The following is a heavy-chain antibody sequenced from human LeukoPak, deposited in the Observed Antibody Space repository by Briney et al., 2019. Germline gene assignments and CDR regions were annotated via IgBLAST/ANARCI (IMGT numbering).Heavy chain of an antibody. CDR3: ATVGGPSGY. D-gene: IGHD3-16*01. CDR2: IYYSGST. V-gene: IGHV4-39*07. J-gene: IGHJ4*02. CDR1: GGSISSSSYY. Sequence: SETLSLTCTVSGGSISSSSYYWGWIRQPPGKGLEWIGSIYYSGSTYYNPSLKSRVTISVDTSKNQFSLKLSSVTAADTAVYYCATVGGPSGYWGQGTLVTVSS.